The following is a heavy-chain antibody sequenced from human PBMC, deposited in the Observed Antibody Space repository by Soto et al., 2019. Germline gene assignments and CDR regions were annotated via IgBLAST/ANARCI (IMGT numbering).Heavy chain of an antibody. Sequence: QVQLQESGPGLVKPSQTLSLTCTVSGGSISSGGYYWSWVRQHPGKGLEWIGYIYYSGSTSYNPSLKRRLTMSVDTSRNQFSLKLSSVTAADTAVYYCARDGGYGSGSYRFDYWGQGSLVTVSS. CDR2: IYYSGST. V-gene: IGHV4-31*03. CDR1: GGSISSGGYY. D-gene: IGHD3-10*01. CDR3: ARDGGYGSGSYRFDY. J-gene: IGHJ4*02.